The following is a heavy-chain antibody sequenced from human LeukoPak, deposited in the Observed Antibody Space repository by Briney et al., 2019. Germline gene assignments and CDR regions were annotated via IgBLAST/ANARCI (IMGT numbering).Heavy chain of an antibody. CDR3: ARVPNSSSWPYYCDY. V-gene: IGHV1-2*02. D-gene: IGHD6-13*01. J-gene: IGHJ4*02. CDR1: GYTFTGYY. CDR2: INPNSGGT. Sequence: GASVEVSCKASGYTFTGYYMHWVRQAPGQGLEWMGWINPNSGGTNYAQKFQGRVTMTRDTSISTAYMELSSLRSDDTAVYYCARVPNSSSWPYYCDYWGQGTLVTVSS.